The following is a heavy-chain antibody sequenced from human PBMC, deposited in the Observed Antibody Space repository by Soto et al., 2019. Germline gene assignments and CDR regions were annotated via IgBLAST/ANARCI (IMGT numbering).Heavy chain of an antibody. V-gene: IGHV3-23*01. CDR1: GFTFSSYA. CDR3: AKPEPGPLVRYQVLYHHYYGMNV. J-gene: IGHJ6*02. Sequence: EVQLLESGGGLVQPGGSLRLSCAASGFTFSSYAMSWVRQAPGKGLEWVSAVSGSGRSTYYADSVTGRFTLSRDNSKNTLYLQMNSLRADDTAVYYCAKPEPGPLVRYQVLYHHYYGMNVWGQGTTVTVSS. D-gene: IGHD2-2*02. CDR2: VSGSGRST.